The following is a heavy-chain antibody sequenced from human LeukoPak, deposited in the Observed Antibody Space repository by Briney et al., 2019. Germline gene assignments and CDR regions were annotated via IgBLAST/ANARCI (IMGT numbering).Heavy chain of an antibody. Sequence: TGGSLRLSCAASGFTFSSYGMHWVRQAPGKGLEWVAVISYDGSNKYYADSVKGRFTISRDNSKNTLYLQMNSLRAEDTAVYYCAKVGQYYDSSGHRAFDIWGQGTMVTVSS. CDR3: AKVGQYYDSSGHRAFDI. CDR1: GFTFSSYG. V-gene: IGHV3-30*18. J-gene: IGHJ3*02. D-gene: IGHD3-22*01. CDR2: ISYDGSNK.